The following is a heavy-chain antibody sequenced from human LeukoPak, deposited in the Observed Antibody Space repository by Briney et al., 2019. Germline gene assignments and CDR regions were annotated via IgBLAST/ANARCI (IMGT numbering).Heavy chain of an antibody. Sequence: SETLSLICAVYGGSFSGYYWSWIRQPPGKGLEWIGEINHSGSTNYNPSLKSRVTISVDTSKNQFSLKLSSVTAADTAVYYCARTSSSYDSSGYYLNPFDYWGQGTLVTVSS. CDR2: INHSGST. D-gene: IGHD3-22*01. CDR1: GGSFSGYY. V-gene: IGHV4-34*01. CDR3: ARTSSSYDSSGYYLNPFDY. J-gene: IGHJ4*02.